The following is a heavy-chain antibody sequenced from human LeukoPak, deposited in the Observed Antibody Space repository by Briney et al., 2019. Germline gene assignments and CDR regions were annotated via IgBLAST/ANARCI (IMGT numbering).Heavy chain of an antibody. J-gene: IGHJ1*01. Sequence: SETLSLTCTVSGGSISSSSYYWGWIRQPPGKGLEWIGSIYYSGSTYYNPSLKSRVTISVDTSKNQFSLKLSSVTAADTAVYYCARNNGSGSYQTGSFQHWGQGTLVTVSS. V-gene: IGHV4-39*07. D-gene: IGHD1-26*01. CDR2: IYYSGST. CDR1: GGSISSSSYY. CDR3: ARNNGSGSYQTGSFQH.